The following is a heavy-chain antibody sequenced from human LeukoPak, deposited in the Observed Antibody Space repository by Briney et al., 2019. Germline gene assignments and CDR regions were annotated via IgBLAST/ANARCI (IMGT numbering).Heavy chain of an antibody. CDR2: ISSSSSYI. J-gene: IGHJ4*02. CDR1: GFTFSSYS. CDR3: ARVITGSTYGQFDY. Sequence: GGSLRLSCAASGFTFSSYSMTWVRQAPGKGLEWVSSISSSSSYIYYADSVKGRFTISRDNAKNSLYLQMNSLRAEDAAVYYCARVITGSTYGQFDYWGQGALATVSS. V-gene: IGHV3-21*01. D-gene: IGHD5-18*01.